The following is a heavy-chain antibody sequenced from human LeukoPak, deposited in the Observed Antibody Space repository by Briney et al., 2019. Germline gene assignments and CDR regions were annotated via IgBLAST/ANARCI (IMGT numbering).Heavy chain of an antibody. J-gene: IGHJ4*02. CDR1: GFTFSDYY. D-gene: IGHD6-19*01. Sequence: GGSLRLSCAASGFTFSDYYISWIRQAPGKGLESVSDISPSGDIISYADSVKGRFIISRDYAKESLHLQMNSLRVEDSAVYYCARETVAGTFDYWGQGTQVTVSS. V-gene: IGHV3-11*01. CDR2: ISPSGDII. CDR3: ARETVAGTFDY.